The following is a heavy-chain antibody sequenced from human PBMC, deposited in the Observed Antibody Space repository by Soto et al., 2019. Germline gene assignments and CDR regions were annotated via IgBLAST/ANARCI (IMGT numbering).Heavy chain of an antibody. V-gene: IGHV1-3*01. CDR3: AATRSYDFWRGYFDGRPAYYGMDV. D-gene: IGHD3-3*01. J-gene: IGHJ6*02. Sequence: ASVKVSCKASGYTFTSYAMHWVRQAPGQRLEWMGWINAGNGNTKYSQKFQGRVTITRDTSASTAYMELSSLRSEDTAVYYCAATRSYDFWRGYFDGRPAYYGMDVWGQGTTVTVSS. CDR1: GYTFTSYA. CDR2: INAGNGNT.